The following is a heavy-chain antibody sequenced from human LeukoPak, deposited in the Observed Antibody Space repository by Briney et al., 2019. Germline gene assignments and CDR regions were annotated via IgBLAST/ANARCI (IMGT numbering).Heavy chain of an antibody. J-gene: IGHJ5*02. D-gene: IGHD3-10*01. CDR1: GGSISSGGYY. V-gene: IGHV4-39*07. CDR2: INHSGST. Sequence: SETLSLTCTVSGGSISSGGYYWSWIRQPPGKGLEWIGEINHSGSTNYNPSLKSRVTISVDTSKNQFSLKLSSVTAADTAVYYCARQPHRGSLNWFDPWGQGTLVTVSS. CDR3: ARQPHRGSLNWFDP.